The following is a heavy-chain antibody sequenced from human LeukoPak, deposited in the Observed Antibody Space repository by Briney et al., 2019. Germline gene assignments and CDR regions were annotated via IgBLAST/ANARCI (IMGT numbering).Heavy chain of an antibody. J-gene: IGHJ4*02. CDR1: GYTFTSYY. CDR2: INPSGGST. CDR3: ARATVGATYFDY. Sequence: ASVTVSCTASGYTFTSYYMHWVRQAPGQGLEWMGIINPSGGSTSYAQKFQGSVTMTRDTSTSTVYMELSSLRSGDTAVYYCARATVGATYFDYWGQGTLVTVSS. D-gene: IGHD1-26*01. V-gene: IGHV1-46*01.